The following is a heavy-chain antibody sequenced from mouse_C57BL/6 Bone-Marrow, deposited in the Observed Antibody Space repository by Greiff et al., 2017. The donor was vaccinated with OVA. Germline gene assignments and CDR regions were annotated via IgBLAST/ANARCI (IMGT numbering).Heavy chain of an antibody. CDR3: ARIYYGNRYWYFDV. CDR1: GYTFTSYW. V-gene: IGHV1-64*01. Sequence: QVQLQQSGAELVKPGASVKLSCKASGYTFTSYWMHWVKQRPGQGLEWIGMIHPNSGSTNYNEKFKSKATLTVDKSSSTAYMQLSSLTSEDSAVYYCARIYYGNRYWYFDVWGTGTTVTVSS. J-gene: IGHJ1*03. CDR2: IHPNSGST. D-gene: IGHD2-1*01.